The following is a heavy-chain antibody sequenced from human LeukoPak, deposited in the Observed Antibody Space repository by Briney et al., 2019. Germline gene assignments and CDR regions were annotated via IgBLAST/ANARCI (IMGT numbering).Heavy chain of an antibody. CDR2: IYYSGST. V-gene: IGHV4-59*01. CDR3: ARVGWYSSGWYYFDY. J-gene: IGHJ4*02. CDR1: GGSISSYY. D-gene: IGHD6-19*01. Sequence: KPSETLSLTCTVSGGSISSYYWSWIRQPPGKGLEWIGCIYYSGSTNYNPSLKSRVTISVDTSKNQFSLKLSSVTAADTAVYYCARVGWYSSGWYYFDYWGQGTLVTVSS.